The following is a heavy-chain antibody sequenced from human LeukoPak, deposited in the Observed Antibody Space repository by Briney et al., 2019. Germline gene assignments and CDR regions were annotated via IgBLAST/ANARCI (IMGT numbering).Heavy chain of an antibody. D-gene: IGHD3-10*01. CDR1: GFTFSTYW. CDR2: IKGDGSEQ. Sequence: GGSLRLFCAASGFTFSTYWMTWVRPAPGKGLEWVANIKGDGSEQVYVDSVKGRFTISRDNADNSLYLQMNSLRVEDTAVYFCARDPYQNAYGAFDIWGQGTMVTVSS. V-gene: IGHV3-7*01. CDR3: ARDPYQNAYGAFDI. J-gene: IGHJ3*02.